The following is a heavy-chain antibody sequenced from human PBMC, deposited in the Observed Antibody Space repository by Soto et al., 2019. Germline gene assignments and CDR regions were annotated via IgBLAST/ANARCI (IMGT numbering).Heavy chain of an antibody. CDR3: ARDGLGYCSSTSCLDYYYGMDV. J-gene: IGHJ6*02. Sequence: ASVKVSCKTSGYTFTSYGVTWVRQAPGQGLEWMGWISAYNGNTNYAQKLQGRVTMTTDTSTSTAYMELRSLRSDDTAVYYCARDGLGYCSSTSCLDYYYGMDVWG. V-gene: IGHV1-18*01. CDR1: GYTFTSYG. D-gene: IGHD2-2*01. CDR2: ISAYNGNT.